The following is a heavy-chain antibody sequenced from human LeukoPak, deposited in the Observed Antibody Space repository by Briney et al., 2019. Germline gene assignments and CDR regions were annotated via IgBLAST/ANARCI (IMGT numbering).Heavy chain of an antibody. Sequence: PSETLSLTCRVSGGSIGRSSYFWGWIRQPPGKGPEWIGSIYYSGSAYYKPSLRRRVTISVDTSKNQFSLKFSSVTAADTAIYYCARVFEMATIRRLYYFDHWGQGTLVTVSS. CDR3: ARVFEMATIRRLYYFDH. V-gene: IGHV4-39*01. CDR2: IYYSGSA. J-gene: IGHJ4*02. CDR1: GGSIGRSSYF. D-gene: IGHD5-24*01.